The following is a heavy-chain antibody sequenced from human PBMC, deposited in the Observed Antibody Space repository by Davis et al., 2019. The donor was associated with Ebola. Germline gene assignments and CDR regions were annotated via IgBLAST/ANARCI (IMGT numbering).Heavy chain of an antibody. J-gene: IGHJ4*02. V-gene: IGHV3-23*01. D-gene: IGHD6-13*01. CDR1: GFTFNTYA. CDR2: ISDSGGTT. Sequence: PGGSLRLSCAASGFTFNTYAMNWVRQAPGKGLKWVSTISDSGGTTFYADSVEGRFTISRDISKNTAYLQMDSLRAEDTAVYYCAVIAALWGQGTPVTVSS. CDR3: AVIAAL.